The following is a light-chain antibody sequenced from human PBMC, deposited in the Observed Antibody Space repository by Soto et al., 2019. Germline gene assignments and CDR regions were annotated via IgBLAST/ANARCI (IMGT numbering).Light chain of an antibody. J-gene: IGKJ4*01. CDR1: QSVGSN. CDR3: QQRSNWPPALT. V-gene: IGKV3-15*01. CDR2: GTS. Sequence: EIVMTQSPVTLSVSPGERAALSCRASQSVGSNFAWYQQRPGQAPRVLIYGTSTRATGVPARFSGSGSGTDFTLTISSLQSEDFAVYYCQQRSNWPPALTFGGGTKVEIK.